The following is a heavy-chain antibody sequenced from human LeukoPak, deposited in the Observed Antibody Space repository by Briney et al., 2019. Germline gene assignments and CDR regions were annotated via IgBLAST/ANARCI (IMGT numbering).Heavy chain of an antibody. Sequence: ASVKVSCKASGYTFTSYGISWVRQAPGQGLEWMGWISAYNGNTNYAQKLQGRVTMTTDTSTSTAYMELRSPRSDDTAVYYCARDAFTVTTPNYFDYWGQGTLVTVSS. CDR1: GYTFTSYG. CDR3: ARDAFTVTTPNYFDY. V-gene: IGHV1-18*04. J-gene: IGHJ4*02. CDR2: ISAYNGNT. D-gene: IGHD4-17*01.